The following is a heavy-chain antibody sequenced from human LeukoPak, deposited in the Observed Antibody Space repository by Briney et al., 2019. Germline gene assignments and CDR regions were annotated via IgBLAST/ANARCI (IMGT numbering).Heavy chain of an antibody. CDR3: ARLWGSLYYFDS. V-gene: IGHV5-10-1*01. CDR1: GYSFTSYW. D-gene: IGHD3-16*01. Sequence: GESLKISCKTSGYSFTSYWITWVRQMPGKGLEWMGRIDPSDSYTNYSPSFQGHVTISADKSISTAYLQWNSLKASDTAMYYCARLWGSLYYFDSWGRGTLVTVSS. CDR2: IDPSDSYT. J-gene: IGHJ4*02.